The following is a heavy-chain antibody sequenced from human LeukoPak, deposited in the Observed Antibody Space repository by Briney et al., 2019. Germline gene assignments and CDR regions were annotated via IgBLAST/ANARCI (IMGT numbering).Heavy chain of an antibody. Sequence: ASVKVSCKASGYTFSGYCMHWVRQAPGQGLEWMGWINPNSGGTNYAQKFQGRVTMTRDTSISTVYMELSSLRSDDTAVYYCARGPHWDPHFDYWGQGTLVTVSS. CDR1: GYTFSGYC. D-gene: IGHD7-27*01. J-gene: IGHJ4*02. CDR3: ARGPHWDPHFDY. V-gene: IGHV1-2*02. CDR2: INPNSGGT.